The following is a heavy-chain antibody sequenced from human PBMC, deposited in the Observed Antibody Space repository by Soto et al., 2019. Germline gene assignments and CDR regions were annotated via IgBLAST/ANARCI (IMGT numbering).Heavy chain of an antibody. Sequence: SVKVSCKASGGTFSSYTISWVRQAPGQGLEWMGRIIPILGIANYAQKFQGRVTITADKSASTAYMELSSLRSEDTAVYYCAGGSSSRRESDYWGQGTLVTVSS. V-gene: IGHV1-69*02. D-gene: IGHD6-6*01. J-gene: IGHJ4*02. CDR1: GGTFSSYT. CDR3: AGGSSSRRESDY. CDR2: IIPILGIA.